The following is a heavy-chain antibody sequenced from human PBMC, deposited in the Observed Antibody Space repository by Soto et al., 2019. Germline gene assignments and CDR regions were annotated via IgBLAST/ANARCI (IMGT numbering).Heavy chain of an antibody. CDR1: GGTFSSYA. V-gene: IGHV1-69*13. CDR2: IIPIFGTA. CDR3: ARGSYYDILTDYYGMDV. D-gene: IGHD3-9*01. Sequence: ASVKVSCKASGGTFSSYAISWVRQAPGQGLEWMGGIIPIFGTANYAQKFQGRVTITADESTSTAYMELSSLRSEDTAVYYCARGSYYDILTDYYGMDVWGQGTTVTVSS. J-gene: IGHJ6*02.